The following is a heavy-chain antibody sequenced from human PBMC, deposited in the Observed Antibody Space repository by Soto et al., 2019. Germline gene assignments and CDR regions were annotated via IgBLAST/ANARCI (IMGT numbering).Heavy chain of an antibody. CDR2: TYYNGNA. Sequence: PSETLSLTCTVSGASIDRSNYYLDWIRQPPGKGLEWIGTTYYNGNAYYNPSLKSRVTMSVDTSKNQFSLKLISVTAADTAVYYCARHFVAVVIKGWGYWGQGTLVTVSS. J-gene: IGHJ4*02. V-gene: IGHV4-39*01. CDR3: ARHFVAVVIKGWGY. CDR1: GASIDRSNYY. D-gene: IGHD3-22*01.